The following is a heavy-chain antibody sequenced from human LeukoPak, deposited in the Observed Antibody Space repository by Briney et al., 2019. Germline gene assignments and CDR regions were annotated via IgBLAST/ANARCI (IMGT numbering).Heavy chain of an antibody. CDR1: GGSFSGYY. V-gene: IGHV4-34*01. D-gene: IGHD3-22*01. CDR3: ATHRAYYYDSSGYSY. CDR2: INHSGST. J-gene: IGHJ4*02. Sequence: SETLSLTCAVYGGSFSGYYWSWIRQPPGKGLEWVGEINHSGSTNYNPSLKSRVTISVDTSKNQFSLKLSSVTAADTAVHYCATHRAYYYDSSGYSYWGQGTLVTVSS.